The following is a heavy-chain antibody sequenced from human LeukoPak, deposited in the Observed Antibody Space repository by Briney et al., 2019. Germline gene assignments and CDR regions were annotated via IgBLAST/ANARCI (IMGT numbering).Heavy chain of an antibody. CDR2: IYYSGST. Sequence: ASETLSLTCTVSGGSISSSSYYWGWIRQPPGKGLEWIGSIYYSGSTYYNPSLKSRVTISVDTSKNQFSLKLSSVTAADTAVYYCARRTIARYYYYYMDVWGKGTTVTISS. J-gene: IGHJ6*03. CDR3: ARRTIARYYYYYMDV. V-gene: IGHV4-39*01. D-gene: IGHD3-9*01. CDR1: GGSISSSSYY.